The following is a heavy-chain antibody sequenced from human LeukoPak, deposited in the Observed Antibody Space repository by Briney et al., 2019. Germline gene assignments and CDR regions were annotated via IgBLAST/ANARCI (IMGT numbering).Heavy chain of an antibody. CDR2: INPNSGGT. CDR3: ARHGPQYCGGDCQNWFDP. Sequence: ASVKVSCKASGYTFTGYYMHWVRQAPGQGLEWMGWINPNSGGTNYAQKFQGRVTMTRDTSISTAYLQWSSLKASDTAMYYCARHGPQYCGGDCQNWFDPWGQGTLVTVSS. V-gene: IGHV1-2*02. D-gene: IGHD2-21*02. CDR1: GYTFTGYY. J-gene: IGHJ5*02.